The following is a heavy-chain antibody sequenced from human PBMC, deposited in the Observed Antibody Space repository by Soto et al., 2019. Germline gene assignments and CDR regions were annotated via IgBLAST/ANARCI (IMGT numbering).Heavy chain of an antibody. CDR1: GFTFSSYD. Sequence: EVQLAESGGGMVQPGGSLRLSCVASGFTFSSYDMHWVRQAPGKGLEYVSSISSNGGTTYYGNSVKGRFTISRDNSKNKLHLEMGSLRAEDRAVYYCVRRVSGNYDYWGQGTLFTVSS. CDR3: VRRVSGNYDY. V-gene: IGHV3-64*01. J-gene: IGHJ4*02. CDR2: ISSNGGTT. D-gene: IGHD1-7*01.